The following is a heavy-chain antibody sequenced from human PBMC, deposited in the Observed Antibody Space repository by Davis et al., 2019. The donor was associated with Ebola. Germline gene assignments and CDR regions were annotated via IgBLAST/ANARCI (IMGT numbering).Heavy chain of an antibody. J-gene: IGHJ3*02. CDR1: GGTFSSYA. V-gene: IGHV1-69*06. D-gene: IGHD3-3*01. CDR3: ASTVLRFLEWSGHAFDI. CDR2: IIPIFGTA. Sequence: APSVKVSCKASGGTFSSYAISWVRQAPGQGLEWMGGIIPIFGTANYAQKFQGRVTITADKSTSTAYMELSSLRSEDTAVYYCASTVLRFLEWSGHAFDIWGQGTMVTVSS.